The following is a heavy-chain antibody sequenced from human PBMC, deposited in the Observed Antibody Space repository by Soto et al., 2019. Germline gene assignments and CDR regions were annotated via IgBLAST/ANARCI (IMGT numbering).Heavy chain of an antibody. CDR3: ARVFKRYSSPPGPLEY. J-gene: IGHJ4*02. CDR2: IYYSGST. CDR1: GGSISSGDYY. V-gene: IGHV4-30-4*08. D-gene: IGHD6-13*01. Sequence: SETLSLTCTFSGGSISSGDYYWNWIRQHPGKGLEWIGYIYYSGSTYYNPSLKSRVTISVDTSKNQFSLQLSSVTVADTAVYYCARVFKRYSSPPGPLEYWGLGTLVTVSS.